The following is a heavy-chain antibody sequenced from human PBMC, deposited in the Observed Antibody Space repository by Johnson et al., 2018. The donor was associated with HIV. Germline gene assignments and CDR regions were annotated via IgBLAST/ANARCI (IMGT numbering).Heavy chain of an antibody. V-gene: IGHV3-23*04. CDR3: AREYYYESPEAFDI. Sequence: VQLVESGGGVVQPGRSLRLSCAASGFTFSTYAMHWVRQTPGKGLEWVAISGSGGSTFYADTMKGRFTISRDNSKNTLYLQMNSLRAEDTAVYYCAREYYYESPEAFDIWGQGTMVTVSS. CDR2: ISGSGGST. CDR1: GFTFSTYA. J-gene: IGHJ3*02. D-gene: IGHD3-22*01.